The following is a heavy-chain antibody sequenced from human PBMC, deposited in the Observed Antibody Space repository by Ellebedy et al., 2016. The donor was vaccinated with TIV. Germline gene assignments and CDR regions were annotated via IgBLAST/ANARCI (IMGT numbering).Heavy chain of an antibody. D-gene: IGHD2-2*01. J-gene: IGHJ4*02. CDR1: RGSISGYY. V-gene: IGHV4-59*12. CDR2: IYYSGTT. Sequence: SETLSLTCTVSRGSISGYYWSWIRQPPGKGLEWIGYIYYSGTTNYNPSLKSRVTISVDTSKNQFSLKLSSVTAADTAVYYCARGRSTINYWGQGTLVTVSS. CDR3: ARGRSTINY.